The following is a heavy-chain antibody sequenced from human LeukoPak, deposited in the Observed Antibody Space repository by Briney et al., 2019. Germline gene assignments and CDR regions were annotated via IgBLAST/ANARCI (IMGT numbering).Heavy chain of an antibody. D-gene: IGHD6-13*01. Sequence: SETLSLTCAVYGGSFSGYYWSWIRQVPGKGPEWMGEIDHSGRTNANSSLKSRVTISVDMSKNQFSLRLNSVTAADTAVYYCARKSIVSSGRKPYDYWDQGALVTVSS. CDR3: ARKSIVSSGRKPYDY. CDR1: GGSFSGYY. V-gene: IGHV4-34*01. CDR2: IDHSGRT. J-gene: IGHJ4*02.